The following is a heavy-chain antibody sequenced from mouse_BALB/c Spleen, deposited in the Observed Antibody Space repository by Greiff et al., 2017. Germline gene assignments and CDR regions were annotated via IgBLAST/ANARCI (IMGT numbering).Heavy chain of an antibody. CDR1: GFSLTSYG. J-gene: IGHJ4*01. CDR3: ARNWGYDDYAMDY. Sequence: VHLVESGPGLVQPSQSLSITCTVSGFSLTSYGVHWVRQSPGKGLEWLGVIWSGGSTDYNAAFISRLSISKDNSKSQVFFKMNSLQANDTAIYYCARNWGYDDYAMDYWGQGTSVTVSS. CDR2: IWSGGST. V-gene: IGHV2-2*02. D-gene: IGHD2-2*01.